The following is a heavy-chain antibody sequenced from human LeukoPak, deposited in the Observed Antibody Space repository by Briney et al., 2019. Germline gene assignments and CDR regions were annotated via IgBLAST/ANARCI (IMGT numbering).Heavy chain of an antibody. D-gene: IGHD1-14*01. CDR2: IYSGGMT. V-gene: IGHV4-39*01. CDR3: ARHFDHPAAYFDS. CDR1: GGSISSGDYY. J-gene: IGHJ4*02. Sequence: SETLSLTCTVTGGSISSGDYYWSWLRPPPGKGLEWIASIYSGGMTFYSPSLKSRLTISADTSRNHFSLRLSSATAADTALYFCARHFDHPAAYFDSWGQGSLVTVSS.